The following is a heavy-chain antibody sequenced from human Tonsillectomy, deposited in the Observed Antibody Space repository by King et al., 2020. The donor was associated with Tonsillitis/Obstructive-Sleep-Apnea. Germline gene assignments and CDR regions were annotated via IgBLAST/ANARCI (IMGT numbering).Heavy chain of an antibody. V-gene: IGHV4-39*01. CDR3: ARFNYYGSGSFDY. CDR2: IYYSGST. CDR1: GGSISSNSYY. J-gene: IGHJ4*02. D-gene: IGHD3-10*01. Sequence: QLQESGPGLVKPSETLSLTCTVSGGSISSNSYYWGWIRQPLGKGLEWIGSIYYSGSTYYNPSLKRRVTISVDTSKNQFSLKPSSVTAADTAVYYCARFNYYGSGSFDYWGQGTLVTVSS.